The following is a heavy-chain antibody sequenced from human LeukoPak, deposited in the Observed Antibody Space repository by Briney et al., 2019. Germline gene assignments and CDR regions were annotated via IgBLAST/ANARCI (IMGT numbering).Heavy chain of an antibody. CDR1: GFTFSNYW. V-gene: IGHV3-7*01. CDR3: AKDGWSDNWNVFFY. Sequence: GGSLRLSCAASGFTFSNYWMTWVRQAPRKGLEWVANIKQDGSETYYVDSVKGRFTISRDNAKNSLFLQMNSLRADDTAVYYCAKDGWSDNWNVFFYWGQGTLVTVSS. J-gene: IGHJ4*02. CDR2: IKQDGSET. D-gene: IGHD1-1*01.